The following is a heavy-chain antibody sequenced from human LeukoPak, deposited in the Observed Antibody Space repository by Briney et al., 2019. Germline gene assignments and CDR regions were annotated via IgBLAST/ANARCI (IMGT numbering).Heavy chain of an antibody. Sequence: ASVKVSCKASGYTFTGYYLHWVRQAPGQGLEWLGRINPNTGVTNYAQKFQGRVTMTRDTSISTACMELRSLRSDDTAVYYCARGARGTWAWGDWGQGTLATVPS. CDR1: GYTFTGYY. D-gene: IGHD3-10*01. J-gene: IGHJ4*02. V-gene: IGHV1-2*06. CDR3: ARGARGTWAWGD. CDR2: INPNTGVT.